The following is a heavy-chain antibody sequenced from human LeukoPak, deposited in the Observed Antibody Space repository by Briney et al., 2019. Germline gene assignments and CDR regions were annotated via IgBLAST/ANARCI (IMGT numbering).Heavy chain of an antibody. CDR2: INHSGST. V-gene: IGHV4-34*01. D-gene: IGHD2-2*01. CDR3: ARVYKWGYQLLYYFDY. J-gene: IGHJ4*02. Sequence: PSETLSLTCAVYGGSFSGYYWSWIRQPPGKGLEWIGEINHSGSTNYNSSLKSRVTISVDTSKYQFSLKLSSVTAADTAVYYCARVYKWGYQLLYYFDYWGQGTLVTVSS. CDR1: GGSFSGYY.